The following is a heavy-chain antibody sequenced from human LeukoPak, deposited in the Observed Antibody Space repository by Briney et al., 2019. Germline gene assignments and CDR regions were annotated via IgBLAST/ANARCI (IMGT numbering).Heavy chain of an antibody. J-gene: IGHJ5*02. CDR1: GFTFGNYG. CDR2: ISGSGGST. V-gene: IGHV3-23*01. Sequence: GGTLRLSCAASGFTFGNYGMSWVRQAPGKGLEWVSAISGSGGSTYYADSVKGRFTISRDNSKNTLYLQMNSLRAEDTAVYYCAKSYDCIWGSYRFNWFDRWGQGTLVTVSS. CDR3: AKSYDCIWGSYRFNWFDR. D-gene: IGHD3-16*02.